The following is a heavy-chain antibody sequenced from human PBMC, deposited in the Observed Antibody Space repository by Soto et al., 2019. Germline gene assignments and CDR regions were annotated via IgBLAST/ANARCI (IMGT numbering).Heavy chain of an antibody. J-gene: IGHJ4*02. Sequence: LRLSCEASGFTSSGFDMHWVRQPTGKGLEWVSTIGTAGDTYYAVSVKGRFTISRDNAKNSLSLQMNSLRAGDTAVYFCARGQEVGAHFFDSWGQGTQVTVSS. V-gene: IGHV3-13*01. D-gene: IGHD2-15*01. CDR3: ARGQEVGAHFFDS. CDR2: IGTAGDT. CDR1: GFTSSGFD.